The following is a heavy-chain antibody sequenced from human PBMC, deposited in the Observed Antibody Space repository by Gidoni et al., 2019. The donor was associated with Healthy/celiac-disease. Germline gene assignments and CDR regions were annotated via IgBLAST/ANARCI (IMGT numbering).Heavy chain of an antibody. D-gene: IGHD3-9*01. V-gene: IGHV3-23*01. J-gene: IGHJ4*02. CDR2: ISGSGGST. CDR1: GFTFSSYA. Sequence: EVQLLESGGGFVQPGGSLRLSCAASGFTFSSYAMSWVRQAPGKGLEWVSAISGSGGSTYYADSVKGRFTISRDNSKNTLYLQMNSLRAEDTAVYYCAKRGFDILTGYYQNYFDYWGQGTLVTVSS. CDR3: AKRGFDILTGYYQNYFDY.